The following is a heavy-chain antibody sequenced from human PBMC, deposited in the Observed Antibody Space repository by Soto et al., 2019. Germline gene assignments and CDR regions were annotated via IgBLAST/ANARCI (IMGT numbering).Heavy chain of an antibody. V-gene: IGHV4-39*01. D-gene: IGHD6-6*01. Sequence: LSLTCTVSGGSISSSSYYWGWIRQPPGKGLEWIGSIYYSGSTYYNPSLKSRVTISVDTSKNQFSLKLSSVTAADTAVYYCATRIAARLMYYYGMDVWGQGTTVTSP. J-gene: IGHJ6*02. CDR3: ATRIAARLMYYYGMDV. CDR1: GGSISSSSYY. CDR2: IYYSGST.